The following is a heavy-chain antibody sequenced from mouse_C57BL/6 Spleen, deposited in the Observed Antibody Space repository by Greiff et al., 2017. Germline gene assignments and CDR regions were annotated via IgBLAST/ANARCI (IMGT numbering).Heavy chain of an antibody. J-gene: IGHJ4*01. CDR3: ARFYYGSSYAMDY. D-gene: IGHD1-1*01. CDR1: GYSFTGYY. Sequence: VQLQQSGPELVKPGASVKISCKASGYSFTGYYMNWVKQSPEKSLEWIGEINPSTGGTTYNQKFKDKATLTVDKSSSTAYMQLKSLTSEDSAVYYCARFYYGSSYAMDYWGQGTSVTVSS. CDR2: INPSTGGT. V-gene: IGHV1-42*01.